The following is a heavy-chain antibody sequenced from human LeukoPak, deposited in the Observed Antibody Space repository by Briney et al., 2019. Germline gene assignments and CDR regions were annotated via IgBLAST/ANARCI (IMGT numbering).Heavy chain of an antibody. CDR1: GYTFTDYY. V-gene: IGHV1-2*06. CDR3: ARTPPLPNYYDSGGCHNYYFDY. D-gene: IGHD3-22*01. CDR2: ISPNSGGT. Sequence: ASVKVSCKASGYTFTDYYIHWVRQAPGQGLEYMGRISPNSGGTNYAQNFQGRVTMTRDTSISTAYMELSRLRSDDTAVYYCARTPPLPNYYDSGGCHNYYFDYWGQGTLVTVSS. J-gene: IGHJ4*02.